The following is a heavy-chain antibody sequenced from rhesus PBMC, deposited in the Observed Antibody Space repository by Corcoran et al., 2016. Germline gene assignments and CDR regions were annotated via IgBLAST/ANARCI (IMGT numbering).Heavy chain of an antibody. V-gene: IGHV5-2*01. J-gene: IGHJ5-1*01. CDR1: GYSFTSYW. CDR3: AKGGTGRFDV. CDR2: IDPSDSDT. Sequence: EVQLVQSGAEVKRPGESLKISCKTSGYSFTSYWISWVRQMPGKGLEWMGAIDPSDSDTRYSPSFQGQVTSSADKAISTAYLQWSSLKASDSATYYCAKGGTGRFDVWGPGVLVTVSS.